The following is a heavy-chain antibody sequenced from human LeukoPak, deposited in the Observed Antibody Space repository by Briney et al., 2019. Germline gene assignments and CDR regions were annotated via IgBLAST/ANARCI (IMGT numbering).Heavy chain of an antibody. Sequence: GGSLRLSCAASGFTFSSYGMHWVRQAPGKGLEWVAFIRYDGSNKYYADSVKGRFTISRANPKNSLYLQMNSLRVEDTAVYYCARVSQWGNAFHIWGQGTMVTVSS. V-gene: IGHV3-30*02. CDR1: GFTFSSYG. D-gene: IGHD3-16*01. J-gene: IGHJ3*02. CDR2: IRYDGSNK. CDR3: ARVSQWGNAFHI.